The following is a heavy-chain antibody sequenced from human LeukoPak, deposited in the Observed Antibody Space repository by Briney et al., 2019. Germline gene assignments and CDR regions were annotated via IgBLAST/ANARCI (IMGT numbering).Heavy chain of an antibody. J-gene: IGHJ4*02. V-gene: IGHV3-23*01. CDR1: GFTFSRYW. CDR2: ISGGGGST. Sequence: GGSLRLSCAASGFTFSRYWMHWVRQGPGKGLEWVSAISGGGGSTYYADSVKGRFTISRDNSKNTLYLQMNSLRAEDTAVYYCAKGKVVTGIDYWGQGTLVTVSS. CDR3: AKGKVVTGIDY. D-gene: IGHD2-21*02.